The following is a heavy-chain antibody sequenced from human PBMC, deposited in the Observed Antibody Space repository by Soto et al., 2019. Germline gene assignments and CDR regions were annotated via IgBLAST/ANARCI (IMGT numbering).Heavy chain of an antibody. CDR1: GGTFSSYA. D-gene: IGHD2-15*01. J-gene: IGHJ6*02. Sequence: ASVRVSCKTSGGTFSSYAFSWVRQAPGQGLEWMGGIIPIFGTADYAQKFQGRLTITADESTSTAYMELSSLRSEDTAVYYCARYCSGGSCLPYYYYGMDVWGQGTTVTVSS. CDR2: IIPIFGTA. V-gene: IGHV1-69*13. CDR3: ARYCSGGSCLPYYYYGMDV.